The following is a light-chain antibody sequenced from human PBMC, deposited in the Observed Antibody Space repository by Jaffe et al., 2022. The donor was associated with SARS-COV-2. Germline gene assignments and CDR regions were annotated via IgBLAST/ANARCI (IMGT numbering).Light chain of an antibody. CDR2: EVT. CDR1: SSDVGGHNH. V-gene: IGLV2-8*01. Sequence: QSALTQPLSASGSPGQSVTISCTGSSSDVGGHNHVSWYQQHPGKAPKLIIYEVTKRPAGVPDRFSGSKSGSTASLTVSGLQADDEADYHCGSYAGNNKLVFGGGTKLTVL. CDR3: GSYAGNNKLV. J-gene: IGLJ2*01.